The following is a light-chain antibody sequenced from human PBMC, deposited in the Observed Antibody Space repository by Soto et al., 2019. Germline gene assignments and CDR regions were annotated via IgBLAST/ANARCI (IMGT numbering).Light chain of an antibody. CDR3: QQTLSVPRT. V-gene: IGKV1-5*03. CDR1: QTISSW. J-gene: IGKJ1*01. Sequence: DIQMTQSPSTLSGSVGGRVTITCRASQTISSWLAWYQQKPGKAPKLLIYKASTLKSGVPSRFSGSGSGTDLTLTITGLQPEDSATYYCQQTLSVPRTFGLGTKVDIK. CDR2: KAS.